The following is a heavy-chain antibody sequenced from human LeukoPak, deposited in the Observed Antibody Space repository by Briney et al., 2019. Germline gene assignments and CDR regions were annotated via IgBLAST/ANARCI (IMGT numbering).Heavy chain of an antibody. CDR1: GYTFTDYY. Sequence: GASVKVSCKASGYTFTDYYIHWVRQAPGQGLEWMGRINPNSGGTDYAQKFQGRVTMTRDTSISTAYMEPSRLRSDDTAVYYCAREMTTIENDYWGQGTPVTVSS. D-gene: IGHD5-24*01. J-gene: IGHJ4*02. V-gene: IGHV1-2*02. CDR3: AREMTTIENDY. CDR2: INPNSGGT.